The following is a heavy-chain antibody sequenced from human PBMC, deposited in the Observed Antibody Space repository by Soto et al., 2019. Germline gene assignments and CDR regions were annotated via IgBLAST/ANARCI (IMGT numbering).Heavy chain of an antibody. D-gene: IGHD2-2*01. CDR1: GLSLSADGVG. CDR2: IYWDDDK. CDR3: AHAYGGTSWPNDAFDV. V-gene: IGHV2-5*02. Sequence: QITLKESGPPLVKPTQTLTLTCTFSGLSLSADGVGVGWIRQPPGKALEWLALIYWDDDKRYRPSLKSRLTITKDTSKNQVVLTMTNMDPVDTATYYCAHAYGGTSWPNDAFDVWGQGTVVTVSS. J-gene: IGHJ3*01.